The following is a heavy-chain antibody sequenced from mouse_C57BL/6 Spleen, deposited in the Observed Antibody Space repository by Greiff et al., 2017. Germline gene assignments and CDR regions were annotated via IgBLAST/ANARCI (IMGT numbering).Heavy chain of an antibody. CDR3: ARHSNYLWYFDV. V-gene: IGHV5-4*01. CDR1: GFTFSSYA. Sequence: EVQLVESGGGLVKPGGSLKLSCAASGFTFSSYAMSWVRQTPEKRLEWVATISDGGSYTYYPDNVKGRFTISRDNAKNNLYLQMSHLKSEDTAMYYCARHSNYLWYFDVWGTGTTVTVSS. J-gene: IGHJ1*03. CDR2: ISDGGSYT. D-gene: IGHD2-5*01.